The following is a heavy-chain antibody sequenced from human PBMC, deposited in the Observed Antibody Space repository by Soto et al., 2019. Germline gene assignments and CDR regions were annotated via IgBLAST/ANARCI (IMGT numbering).Heavy chain of an antibody. Sequence: VKVSCKASGYTFTSYAMHWVRQAPGQRLEWMGWINAGNGNTKYSQKFQGRVTITRDTSASTAYMELSSLRSEDTAVYYCARGYSGTTYWFDPWGQGTLVTVSS. V-gene: IGHV1-3*01. CDR3: ARGYSGTTYWFDP. CDR1: GYTFTSYA. CDR2: INAGNGNT. J-gene: IGHJ5*02. D-gene: IGHD1-7*01.